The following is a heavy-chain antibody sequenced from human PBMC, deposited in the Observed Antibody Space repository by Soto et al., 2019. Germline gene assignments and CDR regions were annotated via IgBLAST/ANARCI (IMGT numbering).Heavy chain of an antibody. J-gene: IGHJ5*02. CDR1: GGSISTGGYY. CDR2: FYYSGST. V-gene: IGHV4-31*03. CDR3: ARSVFP. Sequence: SETLSLTCTVSGGSISTGGYYWNWTRQHPGKGLEWIGYFYYSGSTYYNPSLKSRVAISVNTSKNQFSLKLSSVTAADTAVYYCARSVFPWGQGTLVTVS.